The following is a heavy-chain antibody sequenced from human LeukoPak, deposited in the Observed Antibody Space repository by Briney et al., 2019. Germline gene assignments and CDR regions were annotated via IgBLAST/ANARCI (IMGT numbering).Heavy chain of an antibody. CDR1: GYTFNTYG. Sequence: GASVKVSCKASGYTFNTYGINWVRQAPGQGLEWMGWISAYNGNTNYAQNFQGRITLTTDTSTSTAYMELTSLRFDDTAVYYCARDGRQWVPLNWFDPWARVPWSSSPQ. CDR3: ARDGRQWVPLNWFDP. V-gene: IGHV1-18*04. D-gene: IGHD6-19*01. J-gene: IGHJ5*02. CDR2: ISAYNGNT.